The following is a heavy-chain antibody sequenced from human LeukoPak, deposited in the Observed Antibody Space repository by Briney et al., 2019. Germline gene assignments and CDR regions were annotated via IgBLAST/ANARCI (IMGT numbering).Heavy chain of an antibody. V-gene: IGHV1-46*01. CDR2: INPSDGST. CDR1: GYTFTNYF. Sequence: GSVRVSCKASGYTFTNYFIHWVRQAPGQGLEWMGLINPSDGSTSYAQNFQGRITMTRDTSTSSVYMELSSLRSEDTAVYYCARDGSSTGHLYWGQGTVV. D-gene: IGHD5-18*01. CDR3: ARDGSSTGHLY. J-gene: IGHJ4*02.